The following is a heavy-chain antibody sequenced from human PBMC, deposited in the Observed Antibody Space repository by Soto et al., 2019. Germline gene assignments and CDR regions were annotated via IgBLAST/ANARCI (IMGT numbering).Heavy chain of an antibody. CDR3: ARGSGSYNQWGYFDY. CDR1: GGSISSGSYS. V-gene: IGHV4-30-2*01. Sequence: QLQLQESGSGLVKPSQTLSLTCAVSGGSISSGSYSWSWIRQPPGKGLEWIGYIYHSGSTYYNPSLKSRVTILVDRSKNQFSLKLSSVTAADTAVYYCARGSGSYNQWGYFDYWGQGTLVTVSS. J-gene: IGHJ4*02. D-gene: IGHD2-15*01. CDR2: IYHSGST.